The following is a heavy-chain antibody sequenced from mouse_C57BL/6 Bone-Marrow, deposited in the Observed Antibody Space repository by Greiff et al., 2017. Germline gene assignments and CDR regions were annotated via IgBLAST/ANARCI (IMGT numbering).Heavy chain of an antibody. Sequence: EVQVVESGAELVRPGASVKLSCTASGFNIKDDYMHWVKQRPEQGLEWIGWIDPENGDTEYASKFQGKATITADTSSNTAYLQLSSLTSEDTAVYYCSMDYYFDYWGQGTTLTVSS. CDR3: SMDYYFDY. J-gene: IGHJ2*01. CDR1: GFNIKDDY. V-gene: IGHV14-4*01. CDR2: IDPENGDT.